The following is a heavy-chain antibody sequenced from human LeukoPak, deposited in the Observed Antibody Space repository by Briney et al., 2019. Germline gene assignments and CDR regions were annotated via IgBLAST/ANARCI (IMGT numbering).Heavy chain of an antibody. D-gene: IGHD3-3*01. V-gene: IGHV3-21*01. CDR1: GFTFSSYS. CDR3: ALTSTGVTIFGVPSLDY. Sequence: GGSLRLSCAASGFTFSSYSMNWVRHAPGKGLELVSSISSSSSYIYYADSVKGRFTISRDNAKNSLYLQMNSLRAEDTAVYYCALTSTGVTIFGVPSLDYWGQGTLVTVSS. J-gene: IGHJ4*02. CDR2: ISSSSSYI.